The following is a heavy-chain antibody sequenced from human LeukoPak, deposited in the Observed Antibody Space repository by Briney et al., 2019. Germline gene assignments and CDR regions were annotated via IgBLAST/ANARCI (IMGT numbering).Heavy chain of an antibody. D-gene: IGHD2-2*01. CDR3: ARATSCYLDGCWFDP. CDR2: IIPILGIA. Sequence: SVKVSCKASGGTFSSYAISWVRQAPGQGLEWMGRIIPILGIANYAQKFQGRVTITADKSTSAAYMELSSLRSEDTAVYYCARATSCYLDGCWFDPWGQGTLVTVSS. J-gene: IGHJ5*02. CDR1: GGTFSSYA. V-gene: IGHV1-69*04.